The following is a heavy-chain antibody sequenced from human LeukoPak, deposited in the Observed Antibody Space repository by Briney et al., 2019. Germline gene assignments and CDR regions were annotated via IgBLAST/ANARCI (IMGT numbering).Heavy chain of an antibody. D-gene: IGHD3-16*01. CDR1: GGSISSYY. CDR2: IYYSGST. CDR3: ARARKITNAFDI. J-gene: IGHJ3*02. Sequence: KSSETLSLTCTVSGGSISSYYWSWIRQPPGKGLEWTGYIYYSGSTNYNPTLKSRVTISVDTSKNQFSLKLSSVTAADTAVYYCARARKITNAFDIWGQGTMVTVSS. V-gene: IGHV4-59*01.